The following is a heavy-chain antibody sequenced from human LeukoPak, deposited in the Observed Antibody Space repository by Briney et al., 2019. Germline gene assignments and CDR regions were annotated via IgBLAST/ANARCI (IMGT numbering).Heavy chain of an antibody. CDR1: GYTFTSYA. J-gene: IGHJ6*02. Sequence: ASVTVSCTASGYTFTSYAMHWVRQAPGQRLEWMGWINAGNGNTKYSQKFQGRVTITRDTSASTAYMEPSSLRSEDTAVYYCARGSDYYYGLDVWGQGTTVTVSS. CDR3: ARGSDYYYGLDV. CDR2: INAGNGNT. V-gene: IGHV1-3*01.